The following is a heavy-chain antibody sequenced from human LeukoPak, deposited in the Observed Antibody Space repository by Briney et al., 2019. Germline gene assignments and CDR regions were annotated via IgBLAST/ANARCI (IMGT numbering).Heavy chain of an antibody. D-gene: IGHD2-2*01. CDR2: INAGNGNT. V-gene: IGHV1-3*01. Sequence: ASVKVSCTASGYTFTSYAMHWVRQAPGQRLEWMGWINAGNGNTKYSQKFQGRVTITRDTSASTAYMELSGLRSEDTAVYYCARAPRLVVPAAAGYWGQGTLVTVSS. CDR1: GYTFTSYA. CDR3: ARAPRLVVPAAAGY. J-gene: IGHJ4*02.